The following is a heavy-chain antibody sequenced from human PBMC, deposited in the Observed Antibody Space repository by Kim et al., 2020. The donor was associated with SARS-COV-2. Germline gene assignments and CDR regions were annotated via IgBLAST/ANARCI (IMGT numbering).Heavy chain of an antibody. CDR3: ARDGGGPSVGMDV. Sequence: YDADSVKRRFTISRDNAKNSLYLQMNSLRAEDRAVYDCARDGGGPSVGMDVWGQGTTVTVSS. V-gene: IGHV3-21*01. J-gene: IGHJ6*01. D-gene: IGHD3-16*01.